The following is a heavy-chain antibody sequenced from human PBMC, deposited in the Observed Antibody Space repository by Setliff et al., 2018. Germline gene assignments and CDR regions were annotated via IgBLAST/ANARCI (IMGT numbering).Heavy chain of an antibody. CDR1: GFTFRNYA. V-gene: IGHV1-18*01. CDR3: ARARRGYNYGIFDY. CDR2: ISAYNGDT. Sequence: ASVKVSCKASGFTFRNYAISWVRQAPGQGLEWMGWISAYNGDTTYTQNLQGRVTLTTDTSTTTAYMELRSLRSDDTAVYYCARARRGYNYGIFDYWGQGSLVTVSS. D-gene: IGHD5-12*01. J-gene: IGHJ4*02.